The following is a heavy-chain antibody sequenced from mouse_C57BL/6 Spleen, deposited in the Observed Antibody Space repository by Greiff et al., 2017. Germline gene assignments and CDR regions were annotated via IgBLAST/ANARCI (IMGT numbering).Heavy chain of an antibody. Sequence: QVQLQQSGAELVRPGASVKLSCKASGYTFTSYGISWVKQRPGQGLEWIGEIYPRSGNTYYNEKFKGKATLTEDKSSSTAYMELRSLTSEDSAGYVWAKLGQEGWWAYWGQGTLGTVSA. J-gene: IGHJ3*01. D-gene: IGHD4-1*01. CDR3: AKLGQEGWWAY. CDR2: IYPRSGNT. CDR1: GYTFTSYG. V-gene: IGHV1-81*01.